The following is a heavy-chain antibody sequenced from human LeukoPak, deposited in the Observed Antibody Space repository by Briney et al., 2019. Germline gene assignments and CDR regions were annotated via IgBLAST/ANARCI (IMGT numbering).Heavy chain of an antibody. CDR1: GGSISSGDYY. CDR3: ARLRGWYRTVDY. Sequence: SGTLSLTCTVSGGSISSGDYYWSWIRQPPGKGLEWIGYIYYSGSTYYNPSLKSRVTISVDTSKNQFSLKLSSVTAADTAVYYCARLRGWYRTVDYWGQGTLVTVSS. V-gene: IGHV4-30-4*01. CDR2: IYYSGST. D-gene: IGHD6-19*01. J-gene: IGHJ4*02.